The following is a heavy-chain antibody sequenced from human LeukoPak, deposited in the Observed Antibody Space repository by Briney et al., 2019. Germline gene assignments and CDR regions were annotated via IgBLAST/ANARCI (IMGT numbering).Heavy chain of an antibody. CDR2: IFYSGAT. J-gene: IGHJ4*02. CDR3: VRHRQWLLFPDY. Sequence: PSETLSLTCTVSGDSISINYNWGWIRQPPGKVLEWIGSIFYSGATYYSPSLKSRVTISVDTSKNQFSLKLSSMTAADTAVYYCVRHRQWLLFPDYWGQGTLVTVSS. D-gene: IGHD6-19*01. CDR1: GDSISINYN. V-gene: IGHV4-39*01.